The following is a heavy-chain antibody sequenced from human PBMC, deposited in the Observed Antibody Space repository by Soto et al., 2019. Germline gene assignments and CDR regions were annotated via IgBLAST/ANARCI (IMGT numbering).Heavy chain of an antibody. D-gene: IGHD3-3*01. Sequence: QPGGSLRLSCAASGFTFSSYAMSWVRQAPGKGLEWVSAISGSGGSTYYADSVKGRFTISRDNSKNTLHLQMNSLRAEDTAVYYCANLFLEWLLYPSWFDYWGQGTLVTVSS. CDR2: ISGSGGST. CDR1: GFTFSSYA. V-gene: IGHV3-23*01. CDR3: ANLFLEWLLYPSWFDY. J-gene: IGHJ4*02.